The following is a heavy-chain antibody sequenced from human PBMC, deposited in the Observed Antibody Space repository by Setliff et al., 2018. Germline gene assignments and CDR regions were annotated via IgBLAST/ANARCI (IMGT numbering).Heavy chain of an antibody. J-gene: IGHJ4*02. V-gene: IGHV1-18*01. D-gene: IGHD3-22*01. CDR2: ISAYSDDT. Sequence: EASVKVSCNASGHTFITFGISWVRQAPGQGLEWMGWISAYSDDTKYAEKFQGRVTMTMDTSTGTAYMELRSLRSDDKAVYICAYDSSGYYPGYWGQGTLVTVSS. CDR3: AYDSSGYYPGY. CDR1: GHTFITFG.